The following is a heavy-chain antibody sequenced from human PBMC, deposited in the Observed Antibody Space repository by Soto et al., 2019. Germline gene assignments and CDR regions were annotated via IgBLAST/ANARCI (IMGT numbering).Heavy chain of an antibody. CDR1: GFSLSTSGVG. D-gene: IGHD3-10*01. CDR2: IYWDDDK. V-gene: IGHV2-5*02. Sequence: QITLKESGPTLVKPTQTLTLTCTFSGFSLSTSGVGVGWIRQPPGKALEWLALIYWDDDKRYSPSLKSRLTITKDPSKNQVVLTMTTMDPVDTATYYCAHSHMVRGRTDAFDIWGQGTMVTVSS. CDR3: AHSHMVRGRTDAFDI. J-gene: IGHJ3*02.